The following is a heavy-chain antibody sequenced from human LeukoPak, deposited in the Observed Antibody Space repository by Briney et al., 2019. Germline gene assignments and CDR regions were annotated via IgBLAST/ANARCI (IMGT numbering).Heavy chain of an antibody. CDR2: IYYSGST. V-gene: IGHV4-31*03. J-gene: IGHJ4*02. Sequence: SQTLSLTCTVSGGSLSSGGYYWSWLRQHPGKGLEWIGYIYYSGSTYYNPSLKSRVTISVDTSKNQFSLKVNSVTAADTAVYYCARAYCTSTTCWGYFDYWGQGTLVTVSS. D-gene: IGHD2-2*01. CDR3: ARAYCTSTTCWGYFDY. CDR1: GGSLSSGGYY.